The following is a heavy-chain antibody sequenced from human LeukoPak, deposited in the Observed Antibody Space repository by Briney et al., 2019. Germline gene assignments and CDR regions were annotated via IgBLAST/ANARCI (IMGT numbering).Heavy chain of an antibody. J-gene: IGHJ4*02. CDR2: IWYDGSNK. CDR1: GFTFSSYG. CDR3: AKPEPPYDSSGSPAY. V-gene: IGHV3-33*06. Sequence: PGRSLRLSCAASGFTFSSYGMHWVRQAPGKGLEWVALIWYDGSNKYYADSVKGRFTISRDNSKNTLYLQMNSLRAEDTAVYYCAKPEPPYDSSGSPAYWGQGTLATVSS. D-gene: IGHD3-22*01.